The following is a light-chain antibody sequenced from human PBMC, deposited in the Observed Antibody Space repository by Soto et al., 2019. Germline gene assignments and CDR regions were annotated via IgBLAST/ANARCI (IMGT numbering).Light chain of an antibody. Sequence: LTQPASVSGSPGHSITISCAGTSSDIGGYNYVSWYQQHPGTAPKVIIYEVSNRPSGVSNRFSGSKSGNTASLTISGLQAEDEADYYCSSFTISSTLYVFGSGTKVTVL. CDR2: EVS. J-gene: IGLJ1*01. CDR1: SSDIGGYNY. V-gene: IGLV2-14*01. CDR3: SSFTISSTLYV.